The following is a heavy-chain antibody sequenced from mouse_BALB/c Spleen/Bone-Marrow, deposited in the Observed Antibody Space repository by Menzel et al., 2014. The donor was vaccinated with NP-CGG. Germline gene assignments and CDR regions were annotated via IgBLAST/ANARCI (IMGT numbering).Heavy chain of an antibody. V-gene: IGHV1S22*01. CDR1: GYTFTSYW. D-gene: IGHD1-1*01. CDR3: TRSPITTVVAETMDY. J-gene: IGHJ4*01. CDR2: IYPGSGST. Sequence: LQQPGSELVRPGASVKLSCKASGYTFTSYWMHWVKQRPGQGLEWIGNIYPGSGSTNYDEKFKNKATLTVDTSSSTAYMQLSSLTSEDSAVYYCTRSPITTVVAETMDYWGRGTSVTVSS.